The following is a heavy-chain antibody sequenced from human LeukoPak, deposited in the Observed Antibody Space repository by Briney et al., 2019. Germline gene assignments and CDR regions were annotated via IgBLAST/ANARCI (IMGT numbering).Heavy chain of an antibody. CDR2: ISSSSSYI. D-gene: IGHD6-13*01. J-gene: IGHJ4*02. CDR1: GFTFSSYG. CDR3: ARIMTQQMVFDY. Sequence: TGGSLRLSCAASGFTFSSYGMNWVRQAPGKGLEWVSFISSSSSYIYYADSVKGRFTISRDNAKNSLYLQMNSLRAEDTAVYYCARIMTQQMVFDYWGQGTLVTVSS. V-gene: IGHV3-21*01.